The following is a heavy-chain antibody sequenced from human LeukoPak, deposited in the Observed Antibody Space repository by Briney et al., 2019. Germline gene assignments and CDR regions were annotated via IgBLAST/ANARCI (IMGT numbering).Heavy chain of an antibody. CDR1: GFTVSSNY. CDR2: ISGSGGST. V-gene: IGHV3-23*01. J-gene: IGHJ4*02. Sequence: GGSLRLSCAASGFTVSSNYMSWVRQAPGKGLEWVSAISGSGGSTYYADSVKGRFTISRDNSKNTLYLQMNSLRAEDTAVYYCAKDRSGTAMVRNLDYWGQGTLVTVSS. D-gene: IGHD5-18*01. CDR3: AKDRSGTAMVRNLDY.